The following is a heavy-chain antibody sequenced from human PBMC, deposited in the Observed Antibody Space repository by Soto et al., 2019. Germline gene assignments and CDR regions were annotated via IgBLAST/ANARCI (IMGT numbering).Heavy chain of an antibody. CDR3: VRDGTKTLRDWLDP. V-gene: IGHV4-4*07. Sequence: SETLSLTCTVSGASISCYYWSWIRKSAGKGLEWIGRIYATGTTDYNPSLKSRVMMSVDTSKKQFSLKLRSVTAADTAVYYCVRDGTKTLRDWLDPWGQGISVTVSS. CDR2: IYATGTT. J-gene: IGHJ5*02. CDR1: GASISCYY. D-gene: IGHD1-1*01.